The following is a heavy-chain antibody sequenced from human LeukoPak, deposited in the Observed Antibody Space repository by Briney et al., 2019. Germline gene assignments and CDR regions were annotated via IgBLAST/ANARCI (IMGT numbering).Heavy chain of an antibody. CDR1: GDSISSGGYY. V-gene: IGHV4-31*03. J-gene: IGHJ4*02. D-gene: IGHD6-19*01. CDR2: IYHSGST. Sequence: PSETLSLTCTVSGDSISSGGYYWSWIRQHPGKGLEWIGYIYHSGSTYYNPSLKSRLSISVDTSKKQFSLKLNSVTAADTAVYYCARTVARTWVDYWGQGTLVTVSS. CDR3: ARTVARTWVDY.